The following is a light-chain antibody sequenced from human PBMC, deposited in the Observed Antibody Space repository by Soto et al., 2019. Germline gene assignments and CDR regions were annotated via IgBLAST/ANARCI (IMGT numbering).Light chain of an antibody. CDR2: EGS. J-gene: IGLJ3*02. CDR3: CSYAGSSTWV. CDR1: SSDVGSYNL. V-gene: IGLV2-23*01. Sequence: QSVLTQPASVSGSPGQSITISCTGTSSDVGSYNLVSWYQQHPGKAPKLMIYEGSKRPSGVSNRFSGSKSGNTASLTISGPQAEGEADYYCCSYAGSSTWVFGGGTKLTVL.